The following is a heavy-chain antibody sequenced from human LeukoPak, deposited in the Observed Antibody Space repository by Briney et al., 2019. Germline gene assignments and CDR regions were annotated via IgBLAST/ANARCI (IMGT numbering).Heavy chain of an antibody. V-gene: IGHV3-21*01. J-gene: IGHJ3*02. CDR3: ARDVGSSGWYSAFDI. CDR1: GFTFSSYS. CDR2: ISSSSSYI. D-gene: IGHD6-19*01. Sequence: PGRSLRLSCAASGFTFSSYSMNWVRQAPGKGLEWVSSISSSSSYIYYADSVKGRFTISRDNAKDSLYLQMNSLRAEDTAVYYCARDVGSSGWYSAFDIWGQGTMVTVSS.